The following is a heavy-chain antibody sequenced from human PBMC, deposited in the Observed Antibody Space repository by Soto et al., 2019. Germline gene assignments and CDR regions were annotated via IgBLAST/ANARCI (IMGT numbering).Heavy chain of an antibody. Sequence: TGGSLRLSCAASVFSVSSYWMHWVRQAPGKWLVWFSGIKIDGSSTTXADSVKGRXIISRYNSKNTXYLHKXNLRADDTAVYYCGRGQLVLDYWCQGTRVTVSS. CDR2: IKIDGSST. CDR1: VFSVSSYW. J-gene: IGHJ4*02. V-gene: IGHV3-74*03. CDR3: GRGQLVLDY. D-gene: IGHD6-13*01.